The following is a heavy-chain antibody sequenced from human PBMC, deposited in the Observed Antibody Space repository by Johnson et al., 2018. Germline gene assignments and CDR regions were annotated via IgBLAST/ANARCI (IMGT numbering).Heavy chain of an antibody. CDR1: GFTFDDYA. CDR2: ISWNSGSI. CDR3: AKVGGGRNYYYYWDG. D-gene: IGHD2-15*01. V-gene: IGHV3-9*01. Sequence: VQLVQSGGGLVQPGRSLRLSCAASGFTFDDYAMHGVRQAPGKGLEWVSGISWNSGSIGYADSVKGRLTISRDNAKNSLYLQMNSLRAEDTALYDCAKVGGGRNYYYYWDGWGKETTVTV. J-gene: IGHJ6*03.